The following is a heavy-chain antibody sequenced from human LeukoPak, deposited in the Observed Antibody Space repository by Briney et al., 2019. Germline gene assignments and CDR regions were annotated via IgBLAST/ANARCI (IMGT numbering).Heavy chain of an antibody. CDR1: GFTFSSYG. CDR2: IRYDGSNK. D-gene: IGHD3-3*01. V-gene: IGHV3-30*02. Sequence: GGSLRLSCAASGFTFSSYGMHWVRQAPGKGLEWVAFIRYDGSNKYYADSVKGRFTISRDNSKNTLYLQMDSLRVDDTAAYYCVGTFTVFGVVSTIEWGQGTLVTVSS. CDR3: VGTFTVFGVVSTIE. J-gene: IGHJ4*02.